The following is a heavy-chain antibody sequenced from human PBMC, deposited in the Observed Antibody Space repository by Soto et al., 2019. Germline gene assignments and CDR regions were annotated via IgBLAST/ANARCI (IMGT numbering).Heavy chain of an antibody. Sequence: GASVKVSCKASGGTFSSYAISWVRQAPGQGLEWMGGIIPIFGTANYAQKFQGRVTITADESTSTAYMELSSLRSEDTAVYYCARVPSYYYDSSGPYYFDYWGQGTLVTVSS. CDR3: ARVPSYYYDSSGPYYFDY. V-gene: IGHV1-69*13. CDR1: GGTFSSYA. D-gene: IGHD3-22*01. CDR2: IIPIFGTA. J-gene: IGHJ4*02.